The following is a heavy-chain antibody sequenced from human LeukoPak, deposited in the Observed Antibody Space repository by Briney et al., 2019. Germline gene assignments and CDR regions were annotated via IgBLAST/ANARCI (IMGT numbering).Heavy chain of an antibody. J-gene: IGHJ4*02. CDR2: IKPDGSET. CDR3: TRIIVEVPGVSDYCDS. V-gene: IGHV3-7*05. Sequence: PGGSLRLACAASGFTFSSYSMNWVRQAPGKGLEWVANIKPDGSETFYVESVKGRFTISRDNAKNSLYLQMNSLRAEDTAVYYCTRIIVEVPGVSDYCDSWGQGTLVTVSS. CDR1: GFTFSSYS. D-gene: IGHD2-2*01.